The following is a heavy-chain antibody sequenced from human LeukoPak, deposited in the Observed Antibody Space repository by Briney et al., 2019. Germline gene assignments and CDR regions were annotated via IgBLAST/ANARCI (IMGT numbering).Heavy chain of an antibody. V-gene: IGHV3-33*01. D-gene: IGHD3-10*01. CDR3: ARDPPKVSGSYFIGGPDY. CDR2: IWYDASKK. J-gene: IGHJ4*02. CDR1: GFSFSTYG. Sequence: PGGSLRLSCAASGFSFSTYGFHWVRQAPGKGLEWVAMIWYDASKKYFADSVKGRFTISRDNSKNTLYLEMNSLRAEDTAVYYCARDPPKVSGSYFIGGPDYWGQGTLVTVSS.